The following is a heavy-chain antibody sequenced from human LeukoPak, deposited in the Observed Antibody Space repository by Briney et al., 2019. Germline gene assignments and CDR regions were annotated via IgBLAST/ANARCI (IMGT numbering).Heavy chain of an antibody. CDR1: GGTFSSYA. CDR2: IIPIFGTA. V-gene: IGHV1-69*05. J-gene: IGHJ4*02. Sequence: SVKVSXKASGGTFSSYAISWVRQAPGQGLEWMGRIIPIFGTANYAQKFQGRVTITTDESTSTAYMELSSLRSEDTAVYYCARAGLSYCGGDCYLDYWGQGTLVTVSS. D-gene: IGHD2-21*02. CDR3: ARAGLSYCGGDCYLDY.